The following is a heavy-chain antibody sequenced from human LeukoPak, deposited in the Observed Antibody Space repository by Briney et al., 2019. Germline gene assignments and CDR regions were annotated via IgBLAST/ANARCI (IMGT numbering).Heavy chain of an antibody. Sequence: GGSLRLSCAASGFTFSSYDVHWVRQATGKGLEWVSAIGTAGDTYYPGSVKGRFTISRENAKNSLYLQMNSLRAGDTAVYYCARANGYYYYGMDVWGQGTTVTVSS. CDR3: ARANGYYYYGMDV. CDR2: IGTAGDT. D-gene: IGHD2-8*01. V-gene: IGHV3-13*01. CDR1: GFTFSSYD. J-gene: IGHJ6*02.